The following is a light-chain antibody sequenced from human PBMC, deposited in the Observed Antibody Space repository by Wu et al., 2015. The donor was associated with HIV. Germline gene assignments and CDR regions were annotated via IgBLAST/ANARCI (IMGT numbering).Light chain of an antibody. CDR3: QQYNDWPQT. V-gene: IGKV3-15*01. CDR2: DAS. J-gene: IGKJ1*01. CDR1: QIIATN. Sequence: EIVLTQSPATLSLSPGGRVTLSCRASQIIATNLAWYQQKPGQPPRLLIYDASTRATGFPARFSGGGSGTEFTLTISTLQSGDVAVYYCQQYNDWPQTFGQGDQGWKS.